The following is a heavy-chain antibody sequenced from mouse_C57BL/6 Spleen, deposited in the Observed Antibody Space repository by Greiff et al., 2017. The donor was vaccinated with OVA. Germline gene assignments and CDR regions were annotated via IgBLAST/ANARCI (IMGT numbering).Heavy chain of an antibody. CDR2: ISYDGSN. CDR1: GYSITSGYY. J-gene: IGHJ3*01. D-gene: IGHD2-4*01. V-gene: IGHV3-6*01. CDR3: ARRGDYVQFAY. Sequence: ESGPGLVKPSQSLSLTCSVTGYSITSGYYWNWIRQFPGNKLEWMGYISYDGSNNYNPSLKNRISITRDTSKNQFFLKLNSVTTEDTATYYCARRGDYVQFAYWGQGTLVTVSA.